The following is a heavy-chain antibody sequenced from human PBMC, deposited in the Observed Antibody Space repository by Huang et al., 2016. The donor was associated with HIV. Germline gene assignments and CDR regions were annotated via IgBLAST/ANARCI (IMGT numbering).Heavy chain of an antibody. CDR1: GYRFRSNW. D-gene: IGHD3-10*01. CDR2: VYTGSSDT. CDR3: ARLIGSPSFYYGLDV. J-gene: IGHJ6*02. V-gene: IGHV5-51*01. Sequence: EVQLVQSGAEVKKPGESLKISCKGSGYRFRSNWIGRVCQLPGKGLEWTGIVYTGSSDTSYSKTFQGKLPMSADTTINTAYLQWSSLKASDTAMYYCARLIGSPSFYYGLDVWGQGTTVTVSS.